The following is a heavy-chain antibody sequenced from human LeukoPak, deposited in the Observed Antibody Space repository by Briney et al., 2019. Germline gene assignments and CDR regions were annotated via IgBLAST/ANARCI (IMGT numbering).Heavy chain of an antibody. CDR2: IYHSGST. Sequence: SETLSLTCAVSGGSISSSNWWSWVRQPPGKGLEWIGEIYHSGSTNYNPSLKSRVTISVDKSKNQFSLKLSSVTAADTAVYYCARVLLYYYGSGDAFDIWGQGTMVTVSS. V-gene: IGHV4-4*02. J-gene: IGHJ3*02. CDR3: ARVLLYYYGSGDAFDI. D-gene: IGHD3-10*01. CDR1: GGSISSSNW.